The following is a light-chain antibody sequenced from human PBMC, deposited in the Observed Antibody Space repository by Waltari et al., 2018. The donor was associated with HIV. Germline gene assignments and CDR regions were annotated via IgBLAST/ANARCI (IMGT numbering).Light chain of an antibody. CDR1: QNIDTF. CDR2: GAS. J-gene: IGKJ3*01. Sequence: DIKMTRPPPSRSDFVGGRVTITCRPSQNIDTFVSWYQQKPGEAPRLLISGASAVQSGVPSRFSGSGSGTDFTLTISSLQPEDFATYFCLQTYITPLTFGPGTKVDVK. V-gene: IGKV1-39*01. CDR3: LQTYITPLT.